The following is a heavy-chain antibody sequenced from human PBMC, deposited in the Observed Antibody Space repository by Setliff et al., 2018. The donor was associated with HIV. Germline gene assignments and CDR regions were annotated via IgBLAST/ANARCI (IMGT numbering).Heavy chain of an antibody. V-gene: IGHV4-31*03. Sequence: ASETLSLTCIVSGGSISGTGYYWSWIRQHPGKGLEWIGYIYYSGNTYYTPSLKSRLTISLDTSKNQFSLKLNSVTAADTAVYYCARATFSSSWYPFDGFDIWGQGTMVTV. CDR1: GGSISGTGYY. D-gene: IGHD6-13*01. J-gene: IGHJ3*02. CDR3: ARATFSSSWYPFDGFDI. CDR2: IYYSGNT.